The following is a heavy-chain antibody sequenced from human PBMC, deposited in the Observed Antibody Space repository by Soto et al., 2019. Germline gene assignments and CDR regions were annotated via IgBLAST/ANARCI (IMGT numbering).Heavy chain of an antibody. CDR1: GGTFSSYT. Sequence: QVQLVQSGAEVKKPGSSVKVSCKASGGTFSSYTISWVRQAPGQGLEWMGRIIPILGIANYAQKFQGRVTITTDKSTRTAYVELSSLESEDKGVYYCAGAGYSHVAAAGSDYWGQGPLVTVSS. D-gene: IGHD6-13*01. V-gene: IGHV1-69*02. CDR2: IIPILGIA. CDR3: AGAGYSHVAAAGSDY. J-gene: IGHJ4*02.